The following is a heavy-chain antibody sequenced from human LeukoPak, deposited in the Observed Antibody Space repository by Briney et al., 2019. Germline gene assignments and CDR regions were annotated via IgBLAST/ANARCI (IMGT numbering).Heavy chain of an antibody. J-gene: IGHJ4*02. CDR2: IKQDGSEK. CDR1: GFTFSSYW. CDR3: AKDKEATIFPVFDY. V-gene: IGHV3-7*03. D-gene: IGHD5-24*01. Sequence: PGGSLRLSCAASGFTFSSYWMSWVRQAPGKGLEWVANIKQDGSEKYYADSVKGRFTISRDDAKNSLYLQMNSLRAEDTALYYCAKDKEATIFPVFDYWGQGTLVTVSS.